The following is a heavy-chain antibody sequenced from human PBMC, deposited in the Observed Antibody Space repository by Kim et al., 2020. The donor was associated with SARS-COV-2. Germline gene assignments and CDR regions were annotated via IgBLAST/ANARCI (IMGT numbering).Heavy chain of an antibody. CDR3: ARYPSNEPKTYDYVWGSLEEGGGYGMDV. CDR1: GYTFTSYA. V-gene: IGHV7-4-1*02. J-gene: IGHJ6*02. D-gene: IGHD3-16*01. Sequence: ASVKVSCKASGYTFTSYAMNWVRQAPGQGLEWMGWINTNTGNPTYAQGFTGRFVFSLDTSVSTAYLQISSLKAEDTAVYYCARYPSNEPKTYDYVWGSLEEGGGYGMDVWGQGTTVTVSS. CDR2: INTNTGNP.